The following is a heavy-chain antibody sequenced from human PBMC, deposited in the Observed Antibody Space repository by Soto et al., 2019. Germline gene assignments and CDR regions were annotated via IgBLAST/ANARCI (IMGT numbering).Heavy chain of an antibody. V-gene: IGHV4-34*01. CDR3: VRGRGCYCSGGSCSSNYYGTDV. D-gene: IGHD2-15*01. CDR2: NNNNGRT. CDR1: GGSFSGYY. Sequence: PSETLSLTCAIYGGSFSGYYWSWIRKPPGKGLERIRENNNNGRTNYNPSLKSKVTISVDTSKNQFSLKLSFVTAAVSFVYYCVRGRGCYCSGGSCSSNYYGTDVWGQGTTVTVSS. J-gene: IGHJ6*02.